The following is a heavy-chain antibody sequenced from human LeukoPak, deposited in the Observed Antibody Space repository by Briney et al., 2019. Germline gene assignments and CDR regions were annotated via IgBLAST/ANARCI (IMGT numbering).Heavy chain of an antibody. J-gene: IGHJ4*02. Sequence: PGGSLRLSCAASGFTFSSYGMLWVRQAPGKGLEWVAFIRYDGSNKYYADSVKGRFTISRDNSKNTLYLQMNSLRAEDTAVYYCAKVLRFGVDYWGQGTLVTVSS. D-gene: IGHD3-10*01. V-gene: IGHV3-30*02. CDR3: AKVLRFGVDY. CDR2: IRYDGSNK. CDR1: GFTFSSYG.